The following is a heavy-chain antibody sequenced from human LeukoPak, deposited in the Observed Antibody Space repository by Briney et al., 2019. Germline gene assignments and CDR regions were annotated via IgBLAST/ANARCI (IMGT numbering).Heavy chain of an antibody. CDR1: GYTFTSYG. CDR2: ISAYNGNT. Sequence: ASVKVSCKASGYTFTSYGISWVRQAPGQGLEWMGWISAYNGNTNYAQKLQGRVTMTTDTSTSTAYMELKSRGSDGTAVYYCARDGRFGELFGYWGQGTLVSVPS. J-gene: IGHJ4*02. CDR3: ARDGRFGELFGY. V-gene: IGHV1-18*04. D-gene: IGHD3-10*01.